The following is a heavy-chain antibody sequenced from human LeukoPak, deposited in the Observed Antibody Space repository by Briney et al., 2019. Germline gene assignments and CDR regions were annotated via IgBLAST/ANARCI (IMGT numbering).Heavy chain of an antibody. J-gene: IGHJ6*03. V-gene: IGHV3-48*04. CDR3: ARDQEVRYSSSWYYYYYMDV. D-gene: IGHD6-13*01. Sequence: GGSLRLSCAVSGFTFSSYSMNWVRQAPGKGLEWVAYISSSSSIIYYADSVKGRFTISRDNAKNSLYLQMNSLRAEGTAVYYCARDQEVRYSSSWYYYYYMDVWGKGTTVTVSS. CDR2: ISSSSSII. CDR1: GFTFSSYS.